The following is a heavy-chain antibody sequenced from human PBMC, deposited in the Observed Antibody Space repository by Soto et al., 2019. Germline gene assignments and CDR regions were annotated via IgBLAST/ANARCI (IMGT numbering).Heavy chain of an antibody. CDR2: INPNSGGT. Sequence: QVQLVQSGAEVKKPGASVKVSCKASGYTFTGYYMHWVRQAPGQGLEWMGWINPNSGGTNYAQKFQGWVTMTRDTSISTAYMELSRLRSDDTAVYYCARGSRGGSCWYYYYYYGMDVWGQGTTVTVSS. V-gene: IGHV1-2*04. CDR1: GYTFTGYY. D-gene: IGHD6-19*01. J-gene: IGHJ6*02. CDR3: ARGSRGGSCWYYYYYYGMDV.